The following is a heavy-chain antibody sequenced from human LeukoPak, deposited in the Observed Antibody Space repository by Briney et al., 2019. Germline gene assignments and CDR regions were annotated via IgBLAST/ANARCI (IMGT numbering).Heavy chain of an antibody. V-gene: IGHV3-7*03. CDR3: AKDHLPGIVVADRDY. D-gene: IGHD6-19*01. Sequence: PGGSLRLSCTTSGFTLSNYWMTWVRQAPGKGLEWVAKIQKDGSEAYYVDSMEGRFTISRDNAENSLYLQINSLRAEDTAVFYCAKDHLPGIVVADRDYWGQGTLVTVSS. J-gene: IGHJ4*02. CDR1: GFTLSNYW. CDR2: IQKDGSEA.